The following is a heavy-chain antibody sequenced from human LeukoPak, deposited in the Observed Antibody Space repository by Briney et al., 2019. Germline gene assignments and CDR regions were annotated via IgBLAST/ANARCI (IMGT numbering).Heavy chain of an antibody. Sequence: ASVKVSCKASGYTFTGYYMHWVRQAPGQGLEWMGWINPNSGGTNYAQKFQGRVTMTRDTSISTAYMELSRLRSDDTAVYYCARGDPILGATLYNWFDPWGQGTLVTVYS. CDR2: INPNSGGT. J-gene: IGHJ5*02. V-gene: IGHV1-2*02. CDR3: ARGDPILGATLYNWFDP. CDR1: GYTFTGYY. D-gene: IGHD1-26*01.